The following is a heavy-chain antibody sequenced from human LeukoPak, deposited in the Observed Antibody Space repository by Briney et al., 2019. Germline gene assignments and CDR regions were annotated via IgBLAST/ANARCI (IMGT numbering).Heavy chain of an antibody. V-gene: IGHV3-23*01. CDR3: AKFPRIVVVVAATRDDY. D-gene: IGHD2-15*01. J-gene: IGHJ4*02. CDR2: ISGSGGST. Sequence: PGGSLGLSCAASGFTFSSYAMSWVRQAPGKGLEWVSAISGSGGSTYYADSVKGRFTISRDNSKNTLYLQMNSLRAEDTAVYYCAKFPRIVVVVAATRDDYWGQGTLVTVSS. CDR1: GFTFSSYA.